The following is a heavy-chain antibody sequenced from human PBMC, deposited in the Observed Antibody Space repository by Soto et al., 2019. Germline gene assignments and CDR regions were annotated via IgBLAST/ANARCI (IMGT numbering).Heavy chain of an antibody. Sequence: EVQLVESGGGLLQPGGSLRLSCAASGFIFSSDWMHWVRQAPGKGLEWISRIDMDVSGTTYADSVKGRFTISRDNADNTLSLKMSSLRAEDTAVYYCAIYRPGPEHDFDYWGQGILVTVSS. CDR2: IDMDVSGT. V-gene: IGHV3-74*01. CDR3: AIYRPGPEHDFDY. CDR1: GFIFSSDW. J-gene: IGHJ4*02. D-gene: IGHD2-2*02.